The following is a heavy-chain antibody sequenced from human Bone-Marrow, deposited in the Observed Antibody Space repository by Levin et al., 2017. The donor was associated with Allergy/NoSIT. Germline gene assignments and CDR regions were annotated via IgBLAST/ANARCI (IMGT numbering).Heavy chain of an antibody. J-gene: IGHJ4*02. CDR3: ARAPADMGVVVRASRLDY. D-gene: IGHD2-15*01. V-gene: IGHV1-18*01. CDR1: GYRFTSFG. Sequence: ASVKVSCKSSGYRFTSFGFTWVRQAPGQGLEWMAWISAYNGITKYSQKLQGRLTLTTDTFTTASYMELERLTPDDTAVYFCARAPADMGVVVRASRLDYWGQGTPVTVSP. CDR2: ISAYNGIT.